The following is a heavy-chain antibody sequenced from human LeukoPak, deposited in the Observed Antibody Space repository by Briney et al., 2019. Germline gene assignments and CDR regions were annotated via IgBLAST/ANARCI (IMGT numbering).Heavy chain of an antibody. V-gene: IGHV3-64*02. CDR1: GFTFSSYA. CDR2: ISSNGGST. J-gene: IGHJ4*02. CDR3: ARGSYSSGSQCLDY. D-gene: IGHD6-19*01. Sequence: GGSLRLSCAASGFTFSSYAMHWVRQAPGKGLEYVSAISSNGGSTYYADSVKGRFTISRDNSKNTLYLQMGSLRAEDMAVYYCARGSYSSGSQCLDYWGQGTLVTVSS.